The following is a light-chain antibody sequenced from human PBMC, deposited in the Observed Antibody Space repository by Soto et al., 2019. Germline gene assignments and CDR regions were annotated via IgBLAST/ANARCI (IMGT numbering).Light chain of an antibody. CDR2: GAS. CDR1: QSVSSN. J-gene: IGKJ3*01. V-gene: IGKV3-15*01. CDR3: QQYNNWPRIT. Sequence: EIVMTQSPATLSVSPGERATLSCRASQSVSSNLAWYQQKPGQAPRRLIYGASTRATGIPATFSGSGSGTEFTLTISSLQSEDFAVYYCQQYNNWPRITFGPGTKVDVK.